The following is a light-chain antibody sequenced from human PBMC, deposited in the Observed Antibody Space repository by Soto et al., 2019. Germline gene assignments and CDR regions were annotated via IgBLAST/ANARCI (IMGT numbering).Light chain of an antibody. V-gene: IGKV1-5*01. CDR1: ESISKW. Sequence: DIQMTQSPSILPVSVGYRVTTTCPALESISKWLAWYQQISGIAPELLISDASSLESGVPSRFSGSGSGTEFTLTISSLQPDDFATYYCQQCNSYPWTFGQGTKVDIK. CDR3: QQCNSYPWT. J-gene: IGKJ1*01. CDR2: DAS.